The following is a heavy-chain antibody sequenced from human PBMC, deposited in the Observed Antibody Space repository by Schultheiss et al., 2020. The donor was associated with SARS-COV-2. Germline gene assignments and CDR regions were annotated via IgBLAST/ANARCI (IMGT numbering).Heavy chain of an antibody. Sequence: SETLSLTCAVYGGSFSGYYWSWIRQPPGKGLVWIGEINHSGSTNYNPSLKSRVTISVDTSKNQFSLKLSSVTAADTAVYYCAILLRGAFDPWGQGTLVTVSS. V-gene: IGHV4-34*01. D-gene: IGHD2-15*01. CDR2: INHSGST. CDR3: AILLRGAFDP. J-gene: IGHJ5*02. CDR1: GGSFSGYY.